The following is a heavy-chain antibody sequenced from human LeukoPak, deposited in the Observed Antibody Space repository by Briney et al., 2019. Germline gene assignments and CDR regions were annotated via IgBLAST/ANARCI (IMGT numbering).Heavy chain of an antibody. CDR3: AKSRIVGAHCLDY. CDR1: GYTFTGYY. Sequence: VASVKVSCKASGYTFTGYYMHWVRQAPGQGLEWMGWINPNSGGTNYAQKFQGRVTMTRDTSISTAYMELSRVRSDDTAVYYCAKSRIVGAHCLDYWGQGTLVTVSS. D-gene: IGHD1-26*01. CDR2: INPNSGGT. V-gene: IGHV1-2*02. J-gene: IGHJ4*02.